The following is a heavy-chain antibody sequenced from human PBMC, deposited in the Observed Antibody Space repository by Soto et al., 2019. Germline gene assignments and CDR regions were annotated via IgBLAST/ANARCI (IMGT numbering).Heavy chain of an antibody. CDR3: ALGYCSSTSCYGFDY. Sequence: PSETLFLSFTVSGFSISRVGYYWSWIRQHPGKGLEWIGYIYYSGSTYYNPSLKSRVTITVDTSKNQFSLKLSSVTAADTAVYYCALGYCSSTSCYGFDYWGQGTLVTVSS. CDR1: GFSISRVGYY. CDR2: IYYSGST. D-gene: IGHD2-2*01. J-gene: IGHJ4*02. V-gene: IGHV4-31*03.